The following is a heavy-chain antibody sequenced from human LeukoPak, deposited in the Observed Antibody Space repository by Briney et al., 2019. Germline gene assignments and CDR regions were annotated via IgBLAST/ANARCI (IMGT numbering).Heavy chain of an antibody. CDR2: INAGNGNT. J-gene: IGHJ5*02. V-gene: IGHV1-3*01. Sequence: VASVKASCKASGCTFTSYAMHWVRQAPGQRLEWMGWINAGNGNTKYSQKFQGRVTITRDTSASTAYMELSSLRSEDTAVYYCAREGRAWGNWFDPWGQGTLVTVSS. D-gene: IGHD7-27*01. CDR3: AREGRAWGNWFDP. CDR1: GCTFTSYA.